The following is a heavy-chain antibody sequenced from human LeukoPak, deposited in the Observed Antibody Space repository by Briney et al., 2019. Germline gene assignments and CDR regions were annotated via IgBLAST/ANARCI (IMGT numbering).Heavy chain of an antibody. CDR2: INPNSGGT. V-gene: IGHV1-2*02. Sequence: ASVKVSCKASGYTFTGYYMHWVRQAPGQGLEWMGWINPNSGGTNYAQKFQGRVTMTRDTSISTAYMELSRLRSDDTAVYYCATPRDYGSGSYYVGDYYYMDVWGKGTTVTVSS. J-gene: IGHJ6*03. CDR1: GYTFTGYY. D-gene: IGHD3-10*01. CDR3: ATPRDYGSGSYYVGDYYYMDV.